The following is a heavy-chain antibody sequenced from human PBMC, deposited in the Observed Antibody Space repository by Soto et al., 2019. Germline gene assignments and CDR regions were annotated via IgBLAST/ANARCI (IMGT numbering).Heavy chain of an antibody. CDR3: VRDTATLTTYYDY. CDR1: GFSISRYG. J-gene: IGHJ4*02. V-gene: IGHV3-33*01. CDR2: TWYDGRKK. D-gene: IGHD4-17*01. Sequence: PGGSLRLSCTASGFSISRYGMHWVRQAPGKGLEWVALTWYDGRKKYYADSVKGRFTISRDDSKNTLDLQMNNMRGDDTAVYYCVRDTATLTTYYDYWGQGTLVTVSS.